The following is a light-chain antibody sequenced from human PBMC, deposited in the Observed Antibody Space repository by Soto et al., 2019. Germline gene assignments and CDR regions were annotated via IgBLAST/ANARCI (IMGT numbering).Light chain of an antibody. CDR1: QSVDTTF. J-gene: IGKJ1*01. V-gene: IGKV3-20*01. CDR2: GAS. CDR3: QQYMSSVT. Sequence: EFVLTQSPGSLSLSPGQRATLSCRASQSVDTTFFAWYQKKPGQAPRLLIQGASKRATGIPDRFSGSGSGTDFTLIISRLEPEDFAVYYCQQYMSSVTFGQGTKVEIK.